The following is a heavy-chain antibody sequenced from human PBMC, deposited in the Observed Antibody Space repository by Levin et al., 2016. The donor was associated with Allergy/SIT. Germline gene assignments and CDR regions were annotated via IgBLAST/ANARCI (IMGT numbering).Heavy chain of an antibody. Sequence: KVSCKGSGYSFTSYWISWVRQMPGKGLEWMGRIDPSDSYTNYSPSFQGHVIISADKSISTAYLQWSSLKASDTAMYYCARRKVRGVYYYYGMDVWGQGTTVTVSS. CDR2: IDPSDSYT. CDR1: GYSFTSYW. D-gene: IGHD3-10*01. J-gene: IGHJ6*02. CDR3: ARRKVRGVYYYYGMDV. V-gene: IGHV5-10-1*01.